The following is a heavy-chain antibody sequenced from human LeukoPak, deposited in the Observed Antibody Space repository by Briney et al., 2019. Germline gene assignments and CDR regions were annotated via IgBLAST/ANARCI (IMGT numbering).Heavy chain of an antibody. CDR2: IKSKTDGGTT. D-gene: IGHD3-22*01. J-gene: IGHJ4*02. CDR3: TTDLFYYDSSGFVDY. Sequence: GGSLRLSCAASGFTFSSYWMYWVRQAPGKGLEWVGRIKSKTDGGTTDYAAPVKGRFTISRDDSKNTLYLQMNSLKTEDTAVYYCTTDLFYYDSSGFVDYWGQGTLVTVSS. V-gene: IGHV3-15*07. CDR1: GFTFSSYW.